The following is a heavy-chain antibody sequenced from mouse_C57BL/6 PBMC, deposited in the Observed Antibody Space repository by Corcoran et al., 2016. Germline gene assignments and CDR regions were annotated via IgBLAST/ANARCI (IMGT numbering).Heavy chain of an antibody. CDR1: GYTFTDYY. CDR3: ARWQGYGSSSAWFAY. CDR2: INPNNSGT. J-gene: IGHJ3*01. Sequence: EVQLQQSGPELVKPGASVKISCKASGYTFTDYYMNWVKQSHGKSLEWIGDINPNNSGTSYNQKFKGKATLTVDKSSSTAYMELRSLTSEDSAVYYCARWQGYGSSSAWFAYWGQGTLVTVSA. D-gene: IGHD1-1*01. V-gene: IGHV1-26*01.